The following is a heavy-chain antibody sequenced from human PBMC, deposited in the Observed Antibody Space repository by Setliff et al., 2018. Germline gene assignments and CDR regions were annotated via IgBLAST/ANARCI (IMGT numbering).Heavy chain of an antibody. D-gene: IGHD3-10*01. J-gene: IGHJ4*02. V-gene: IGHV1-24*01. CDR3: ATGGTYGSGSSYDY. Sequence: GASVKVSCKVSGYTLTELSMHWVRQAPGKGLEWMGGFDPEDGETIYAQKFQGRVTMTEDTSTDTAYMELSSLRSEDTAVYYCATGGTYGSGSSYDYWVQGTLVTVSS. CDR2: FDPEDGET. CDR1: GYTLTELS.